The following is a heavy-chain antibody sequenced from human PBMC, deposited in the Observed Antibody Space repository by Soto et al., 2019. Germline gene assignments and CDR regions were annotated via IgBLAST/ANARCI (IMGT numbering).Heavy chain of an antibody. CDR1: GFTFDDYA. V-gene: IGHV3-9*01. CDR2: ISWSSRAT. Sequence: EVQLVESGGDLVQPGRSLRLSCAASGFTFDDYAMHWVRQAPGKGLEWVSGISWSSRATDYADSVKGRFSISRDNAKNSLYLQMNSLRPEDTVLYFCAKDMDSRSGAYYHYGMDVWGRGTTVTVSS. CDR3: AKDMDSRSGAYYHYGMDV. J-gene: IGHJ6*02. D-gene: IGHD2-15*01.